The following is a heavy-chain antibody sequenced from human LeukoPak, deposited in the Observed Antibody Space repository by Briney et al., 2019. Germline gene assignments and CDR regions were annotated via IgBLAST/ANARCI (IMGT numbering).Heavy chain of an antibody. CDR3: ARGHNSAFDI. CDR1: GDSLFSNGVA. D-gene: IGHD1-1*01. CDR2: TFCTSKCYN. Sequence: SQTLSLTCAISGDSLFSNGVAWNWIRQSPLRGLEWLGSTFCTSKCYNEYAVYVRSRVTINPDTSKNQFSLQFSSLTPEDSAIYYCARGHNSAFDIWGQGTMVTVSS. V-gene: IGHV6-1*01. J-gene: IGHJ3*02.